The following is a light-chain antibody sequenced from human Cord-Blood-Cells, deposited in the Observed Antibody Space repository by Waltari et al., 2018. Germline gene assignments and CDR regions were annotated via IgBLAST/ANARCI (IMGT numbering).Light chain of an antibody. CDR2: AAS. Sequence: IQMTQPQPPLSALVGDRVTTTCRASQSISSYLNWYQQKPGKAPKLLIYAASSLQSGVPSRFSGSGSGTDFTLTISSLQPEDFATYYCQQSYSTPYTFGQGTKLEIK. CDR1: QSISSY. CDR3: QQSYSTPYT. V-gene: IGKV1-39*01. J-gene: IGKJ2*01.